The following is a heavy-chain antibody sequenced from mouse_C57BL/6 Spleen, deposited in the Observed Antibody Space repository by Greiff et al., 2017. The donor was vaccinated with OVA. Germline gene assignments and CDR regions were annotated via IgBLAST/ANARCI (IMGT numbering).Heavy chain of an antibody. CDR1: GYTFTSYT. CDR3: ARETVVAPYYAMDY. Sequence: VQLQQSGAELARPGASVKMSCKASGYTFTSYTMHWVKQRPGQGLEWIGYINPSSGYTKYNQKFKDKATLTADKSSSTTYMQLSSLTSEDTAVYYCARETVVAPYYAMDYWGQGTSVTVSS. V-gene: IGHV1-4*01. CDR2: INPSSGYT. D-gene: IGHD1-1*01. J-gene: IGHJ4*01.